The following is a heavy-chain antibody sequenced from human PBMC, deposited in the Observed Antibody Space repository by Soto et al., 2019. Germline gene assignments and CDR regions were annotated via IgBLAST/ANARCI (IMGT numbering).Heavy chain of an antibody. CDR1: GFTFSTYA. CDR3: ARGYSYTQPVFDY. D-gene: IGHD5-18*01. Sequence: SGFTFSTYAMSWVRQAPGKGLEWVSLIYSSGSTNYADSVKGRFTISRDNFKNTLYLQMNSLRAEDTAVYYCARGYSYTQPVFDYWGLGTLVTVSS. CDR2: IYSSGST. J-gene: IGHJ4*02. V-gene: IGHV3-53*01.